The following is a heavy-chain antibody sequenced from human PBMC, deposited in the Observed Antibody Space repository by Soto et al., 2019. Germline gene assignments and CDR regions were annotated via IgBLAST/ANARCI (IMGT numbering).Heavy chain of an antibody. CDR2: IRSKAYGGTT. CDR1: VFTFVDYA. Sequence: PGRSLRLSCTSSVFTFVDYAMSWVRQAPGKGLEWVGFIRSKAYGGTTEYAASVKGRFTISRDDSKSIAYLQMNSLKTEDTAVYYRTRAADYYDSSGPYYYGMDVWGQGTTVTVSS. V-gene: IGHV3-49*04. D-gene: IGHD3-22*01. CDR3: TRAADYYDSSGPYYYGMDV. J-gene: IGHJ6*02.